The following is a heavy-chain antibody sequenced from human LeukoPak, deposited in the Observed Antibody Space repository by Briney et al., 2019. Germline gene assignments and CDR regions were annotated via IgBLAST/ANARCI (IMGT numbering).Heavy chain of an antibody. CDR3: AREARFCSDGSCSPGHHDY. V-gene: IGHV1-18*01. CDR1: GYTFTSYG. D-gene: IGHD2-15*01. J-gene: IGHJ4*02. Sequence: GASVKVSCKASGYTFTSYGISWVRPAPGQGLEWMGWISAYNGNTNYAQKLQGRVTMTTDTSTSTAYMELRSLRSDDTAVYYCAREARFCSDGSCSPGHHDYWGQGTLVTVSS. CDR2: ISAYNGNT.